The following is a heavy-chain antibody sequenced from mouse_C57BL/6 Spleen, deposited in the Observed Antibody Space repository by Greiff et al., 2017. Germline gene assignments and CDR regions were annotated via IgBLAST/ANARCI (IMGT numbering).Heavy chain of an antibody. Sequence: EVQLQPSGPELVKPGASVKISCKASGYTFTDYNMDWVKQSPGKCLEWIGDIHPNYGATSYNQKFKGKATLTVDKSSSTAYIELRSLTCEDTAVYYCARWVDDGDFAYWGQGTLVTVSA. CDR3: ARWVDDGDFAY. D-gene: IGHD2-3*01. V-gene: IGHV1-18*01. CDR1: GYTFTDYN. J-gene: IGHJ3*01. CDR2: IHPNYGAT.